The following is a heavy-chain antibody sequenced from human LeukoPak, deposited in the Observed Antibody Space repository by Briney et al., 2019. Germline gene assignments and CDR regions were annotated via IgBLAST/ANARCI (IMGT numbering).Heavy chain of an antibody. D-gene: IGHD1-14*01. CDR1: ASTFSGYW. J-gene: IGHJ4*02. CDR2: IKEDGTTK. CDR3: ASGITAEESVAIDY. Sequence: PGGSLRLSCAASASTFSGYWMTWVRQPPGKGLEWVANIKEDGTTKNYVDSVKGRFTISRDNAKNSLYLQMNSLRVEDTAVYYCASGITAEESVAIDYWGQGTVVTVSS. V-gene: IGHV3-7*02.